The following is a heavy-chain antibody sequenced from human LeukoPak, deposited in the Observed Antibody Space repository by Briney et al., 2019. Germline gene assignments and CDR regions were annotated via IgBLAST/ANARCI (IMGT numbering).Heavy chain of an antibody. J-gene: IGHJ4*02. CDR1: GFTFSSYV. V-gene: IGHV3-23*01. D-gene: IGHD7-27*01. CDR2: ISGSGGST. Sequence: GSLRLSCAASGFTFSSYVMSWVRQAPGKGLEWVSAISGSGGSTYSTDSVKGRFTISRDNSKNTLYLQMNSLRAEDTAVYYCAKKVPANWGSYFDYWGQGTLVTVSS. CDR3: AKKVPANWGSYFDY.